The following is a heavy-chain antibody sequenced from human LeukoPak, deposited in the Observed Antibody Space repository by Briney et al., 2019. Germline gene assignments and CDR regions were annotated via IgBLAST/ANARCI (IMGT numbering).Heavy chain of an antibody. CDR1: GGSISSSSYY. Sequence: PSETLSLTCTVSGGSISSSSYYWGWIRQPPGKGLEWIGSTYYSGSTYYNPSLKSRVTISIDTSKNQFSLKLSSVTAADTAVYFCAREGGNRVFDSWGQGTLVTVSS. D-gene: IGHD4-23*01. V-gene: IGHV4-39*07. CDR2: TYYSGST. CDR3: AREGGNRVFDS. J-gene: IGHJ4*02.